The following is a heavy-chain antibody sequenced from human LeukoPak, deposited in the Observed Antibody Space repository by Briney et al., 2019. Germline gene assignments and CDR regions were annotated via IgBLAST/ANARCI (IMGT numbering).Heavy chain of an antibody. V-gene: IGHV3-23*01. CDR3: TFSSYGDHIGVDAFDM. CDR2: ISGSTGST. CDR1: GFTFSNYA. J-gene: IGHJ3*02. Sequence: PGGSLRLSCAASGFTFSNYAMNWVRQAPGKGLEWVSLISGSTGSTYYADSVKGRFTISRDNAKNTVYLQMNSLSAEDTAMYYCTFSSYGDHIGVDAFDMWGQGTMVTVSS. D-gene: IGHD4-17*01.